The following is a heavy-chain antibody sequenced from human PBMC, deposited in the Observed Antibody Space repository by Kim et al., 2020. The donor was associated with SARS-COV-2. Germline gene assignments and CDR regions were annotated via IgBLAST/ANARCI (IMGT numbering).Heavy chain of an antibody. D-gene: IGHD4-4*01. J-gene: IGHJ4*02. CDR1: GGSMRSHS. CDR3: ARGGADSWYYFDY. Sequence: SETLSLTCTVSGGSMRSHSWSLIRQSTGKGLEWVGRISTTGNTNYNPSLQSRVTMSVDTSQNQISLRLTSVTAADTAVYYCARGGADSWYYFDYWGQGALVTVSS. CDR2: ISTTGNT. V-gene: IGHV4-4*07.